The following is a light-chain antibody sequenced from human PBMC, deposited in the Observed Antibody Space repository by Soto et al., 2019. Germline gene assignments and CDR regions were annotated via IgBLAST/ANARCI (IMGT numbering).Light chain of an antibody. CDR3: QQYNTYSRT. Sequence: DIQMTQSPSTLSASVGDRVTITCRASQSISTWLAWYQQKPGKAPKILIYKASSLESGVPSRFSGSGSGTEFTLTISSLQPDDFAPYYCQQYNTYSRTFGQWTKLEIK. J-gene: IGKJ2*01. CDR2: KAS. V-gene: IGKV1-5*03. CDR1: QSISTW.